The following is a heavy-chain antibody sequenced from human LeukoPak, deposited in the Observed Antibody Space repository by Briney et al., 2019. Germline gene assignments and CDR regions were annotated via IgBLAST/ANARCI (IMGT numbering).Heavy chain of an antibody. CDR2: IYYSGTT. J-gene: IGHJ6*02. CDR3: ARRTQDYYYYYGMDV. D-gene: IGHD2-2*01. CDR1: GGSISSSNYY. Sequence: SETLSLTCTVSGGSISSSNYYWGWIRQPPGKGLEGIGSIYYSGTTYYNPSLKSRVTISVDTSKNHFSLKLSSVTAADTAAYYCARRTQDYYYYYGMDVWGQGTTVTVSS. V-gene: IGHV4-39*02.